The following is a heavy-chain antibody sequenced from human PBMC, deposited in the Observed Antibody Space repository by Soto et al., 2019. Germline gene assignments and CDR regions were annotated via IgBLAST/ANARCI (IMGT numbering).Heavy chain of an antibody. CDR3: VKAKECCCSTSCYHYYYYGMDV. V-gene: IGHV3-30*18. CDR2: IPYDGSNK. Sequence: PGGSLRLSCAASGFTFSSYGMHWVRQAPGKGLEWVAVIPYDGSNKYYADSVKGRFTISRDNSKNTLYLQMNSLRAEDTAVYYCVKAKECCCSTSCYHYYYYGMDVWGQGTTVTVSS. CDR1: GFTFSSYG. J-gene: IGHJ6*02. D-gene: IGHD2-2*01.